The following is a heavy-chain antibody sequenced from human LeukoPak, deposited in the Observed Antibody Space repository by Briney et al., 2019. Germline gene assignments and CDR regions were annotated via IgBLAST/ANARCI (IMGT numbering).Heavy chain of an antibody. V-gene: IGHV5-51*01. CDR3: ARHTGEGSHFQH. J-gene: IGHJ1*01. CDR2: IYPGDSDT. D-gene: IGHD3-16*01. Sequence: GESLKISCKASGYTFTNYWIGWVRQMPGKGLEWMGIIYPGDSDTRYSPSFRGQVIISADKSIRTAYLQWTSLKTSDTAMYYCARHTGEGSHFQHWGQGSLVTVSS. CDR1: GYTFTNYW.